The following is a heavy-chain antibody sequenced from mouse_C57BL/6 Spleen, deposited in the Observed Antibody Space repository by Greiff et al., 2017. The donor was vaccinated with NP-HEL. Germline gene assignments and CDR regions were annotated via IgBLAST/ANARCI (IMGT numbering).Heavy chain of an antibody. Sequence: QVQLQQSGAELVRPGTSVKVSCKASGYAFTNYLIEWVKQRPGQGLEWIGVINPGRGGTNYNEKFKGKATLTADKSSSTAYMQLSSLTSEDSAVYFCARSYSGFAYWGQGTLVTVSA. D-gene: IGHD1-1*01. CDR1: GYAFTNYL. J-gene: IGHJ3*01. CDR2: INPGRGGT. V-gene: IGHV1-54*01. CDR3: ARSYSGFAY.